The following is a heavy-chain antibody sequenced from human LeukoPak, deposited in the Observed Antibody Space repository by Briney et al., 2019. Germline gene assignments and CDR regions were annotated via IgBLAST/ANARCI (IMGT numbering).Heavy chain of an antibody. CDR3: AKELGSGGSCCYYFDY. Sequence: GGSLRLSCAASGFTFSSYWMSWVRQAPGKGLEWVAVISYDGSNKYYADSVKGRFTISRDNSKNTLYLQMNSLRAEDTAVYYCAKELGSGGSCCYYFDYWGQGTLVTVSS. J-gene: IGHJ4*02. V-gene: IGHV3-30*18. D-gene: IGHD2-15*01. CDR2: ISYDGSNK. CDR1: GFTFSSYW.